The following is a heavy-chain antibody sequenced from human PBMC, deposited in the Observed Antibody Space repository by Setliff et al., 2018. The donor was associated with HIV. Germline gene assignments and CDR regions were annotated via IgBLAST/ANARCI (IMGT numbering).Heavy chain of an antibody. CDR3: ARGLGYSSSWYDAFDI. Sequence: GASVKVSCKAFGYTFSTNAIHWVRQAPGQRLEWMGYINAGDDNTRYSEKFQGRVTITRDTSANTAYMELSSLRSEDTAVYYCARGLGYSSSWYDAFDIWGQGTMVTVSS. CDR2: INAGDDNT. J-gene: IGHJ3*02. D-gene: IGHD6-13*01. V-gene: IGHV1-3*01. CDR1: GYTFSTNA.